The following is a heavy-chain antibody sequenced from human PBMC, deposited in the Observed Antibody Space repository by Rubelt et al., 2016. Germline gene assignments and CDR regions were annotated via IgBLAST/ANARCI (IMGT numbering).Heavy chain of an antibody. Sequence: QLQLQESGPGLVKPSETLSLTCTVSGGSISSSSYYWGWIRQPPGKGLEWIGTIYYSGSTYYNPSLKSRVTISVDTSKNQFSLKLSSVTAADTAVYYCARVRDGGYDLYYFDYWGQGTLVTVSS. CDR3: ARVRDGGYDLYYFDY. D-gene: IGHD5-12*01. J-gene: IGHJ4*02. CDR2: IYYSGST. V-gene: IGHV4-39*07. CDR1: GGSISSSSYY.